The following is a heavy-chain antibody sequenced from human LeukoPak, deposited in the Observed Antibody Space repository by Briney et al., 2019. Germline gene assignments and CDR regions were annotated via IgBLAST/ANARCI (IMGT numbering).Heavy chain of an antibody. V-gene: IGHV3-9*01. CDR2: ISWNSGSI. CDR3: AKGGAPVVPAALFDY. J-gene: IGHJ4*02. CDR1: GFTFDDYA. Sequence: GRSLRLSCAASGFTFDDYAMPWVRQAPGKGLEWVSGISWNSGSIGYADSVKGRFTISRDNAKNSLYLQMNSLRAEDTALYYCAKGGAPVVPAALFDYWGQGTLVTVSS. D-gene: IGHD2-2*01.